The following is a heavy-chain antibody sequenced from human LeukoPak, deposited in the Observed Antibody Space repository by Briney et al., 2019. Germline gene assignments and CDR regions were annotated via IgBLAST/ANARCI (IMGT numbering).Heavy chain of an antibody. Sequence: ASVKVSCKASGYTFTGYYIHWVRQAPGQGLEWMGWINPNSGGTNYAQKFQGRVTMTRDTSISTAYMELSRLRSDDTAVYYCARENYYGDYLWYYGMDVWGQGTTVTVSS. V-gene: IGHV1-2*02. CDR1: GYTFTGYY. J-gene: IGHJ6*02. CDR2: INPNSGGT. D-gene: IGHD4-17*01. CDR3: ARENYYGDYLWYYGMDV.